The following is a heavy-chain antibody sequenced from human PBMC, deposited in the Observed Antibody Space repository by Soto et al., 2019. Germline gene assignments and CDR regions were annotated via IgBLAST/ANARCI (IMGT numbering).Heavy chain of an antibody. CDR1: GFTFSNAW. J-gene: IGHJ4*02. CDR3: TTGTGRTDFDY. CDR2: VKSKTDGGTT. Sequence: EVQLVESGGGLVKPGGCLRLSCAASGFTFSNAWMSWVRQAPGKGLEWVGRVKSKTDGGTTDYAAPVKGRFTISREDSKNTLSLQMNSLKTEDTAVYYCTTGTGRTDFDYWGQGTLVTVSS. V-gene: IGHV3-15*01. D-gene: IGHD3-10*01.